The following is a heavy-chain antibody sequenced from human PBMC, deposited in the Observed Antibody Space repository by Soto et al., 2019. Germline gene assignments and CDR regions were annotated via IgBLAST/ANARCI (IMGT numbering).Heavy chain of an antibody. J-gene: IGHJ6*02. V-gene: IGHV4-30-4*01. CDR3: VRDRIFPSSLRSDCSSTSCLYGDYYGMDV. CDR1: GGSISSGDYY. Sequence: SETLSLTCTVSGGSISSGDYYWSWIRQPPGKGLEWIGYIYYSGSTYYNPSLKSRVTISVDTSKNQFSLKLSSVTAADTAVYYWVRDRIFPSSLRSDCSSTSCLYGDYYGMDVWGQGTTVTVSS. CDR2: IYYSGST. D-gene: IGHD2-2*01.